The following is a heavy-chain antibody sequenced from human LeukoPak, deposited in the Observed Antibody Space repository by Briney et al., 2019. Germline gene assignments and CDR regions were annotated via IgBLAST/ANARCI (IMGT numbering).Heavy chain of an antibody. Sequence: ASVKVSCKASGYTFTVYFMHWVRQAPGQGLERMGWINPNSDGTNYAQKVQGRVTMTRDTSISTAYMELSRLRSDDTAVYYCARELNYDSSGYYLDYWGQGTLVTVSS. CDR3: ARELNYDSSGYYLDY. D-gene: IGHD3-22*01. J-gene: IGHJ4*02. CDR2: INPNSDGT. CDR1: GYTFTVYF. V-gene: IGHV1-2*02.